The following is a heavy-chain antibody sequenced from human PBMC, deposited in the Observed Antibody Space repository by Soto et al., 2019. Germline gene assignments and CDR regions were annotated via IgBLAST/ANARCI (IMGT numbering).Heavy chain of an antibody. V-gene: IGHV3-66*01. D-gene: IGHD2-15*01. CDR3: ARGPMYCSGGSCIYYYYYMDV. J-gene: IGHJ6*03. Sequence: GGSLRLSCAASGFTVSSNYMSWVRQAPGKGLEWVSVIYSGGSTYYADSVKGRFTISRDNSKNKLYLQMNSLRAEDTAVYYCARGPMYCSGGSCIYYYYYMDVWGKGTTVTVSS. CDR1: GFTVSSNY. CDR2: IYSGGST.